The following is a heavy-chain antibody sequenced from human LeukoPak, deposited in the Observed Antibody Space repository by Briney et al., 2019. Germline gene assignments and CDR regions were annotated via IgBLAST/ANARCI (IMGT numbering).Heavy chain of an antibody. CDR1: GYTFTGYY. CDR3: ARDEYSYGYGNDY. J-gene: IGHJ4*02. V-gene: IGHV1-2*02. CDR2: INPNSGGT. Sequence: GASMKVSCEASGYTFTGYYMHWVRQAPGQGLEWMGWINPNSGGTNYAQKFQGRVTVTRDTSISTAYMELSRLRSDDTAVYYCARDEYSYGYGNDYWGQGTLVTVSS. D-gene: IGHD5-18*01.